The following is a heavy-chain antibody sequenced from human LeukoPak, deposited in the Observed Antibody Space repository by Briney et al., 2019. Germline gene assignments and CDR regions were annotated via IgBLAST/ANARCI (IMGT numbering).Heavy chain of an antibody. D-gene: IGHD1-26*01. CDR1: GFTFSTYW. J-gene: IGHJ3*02. V-gene: IGHV3-7*01. CDR2: IKQDGSEK. CDR3: ARAARYSGSYALGRDAFDI. Sequence: GGSLRLSCAASGFTFSTYWMSWVRQAPGKGLEWVANIKQDGSEKYYVDSVKGRFTISRDNAKNSLYLQMNSLRAEDTAVYYCARAARYSGSYALGRDAFDIWGQGTMVTVSS.